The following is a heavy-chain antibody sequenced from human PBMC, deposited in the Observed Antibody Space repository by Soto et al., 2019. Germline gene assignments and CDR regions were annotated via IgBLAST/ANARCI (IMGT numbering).Heavy chain of an antibody. Sequence: EVQLVESGGGLVQPGGSLRLSCAASGFTVSSNYMSWVRQAPGKGLEWVSVIYSGGSTYYADSVKGRFTISRHNSKNTLYLQMNSLRAEDTAVXYCARXIRADIAAAGTRGWFDPWGQGTLVTVSS. V-gene: IGHV3-53*04. CDR3: ARXIRADIAAAGTRGWFDP. D-gene: IGHD6-13*01. J-gene: IGHJ5*02. CDR1: GFTVSSNY. CDR2: IYSGGST.